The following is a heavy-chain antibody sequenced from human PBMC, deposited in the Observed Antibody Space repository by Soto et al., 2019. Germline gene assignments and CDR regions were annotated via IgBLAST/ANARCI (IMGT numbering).Heavy chain of an antibody. V-gene: IGHV1-8*01. D-gene: IGHD5-12*01. CDR1: GYTFTSYD. J-gene: IGHJ6*03. Sequence: ASVKVSCKASGYTFTSYDINWVRQATGQGLGWMGWMNPNSGNTGYAQKFQGRVTMTRNTSISTAYMELSSLRSEDTAVYYCARGYERHYYYYYYMDVWGKGTTVTVSS. CDR2: MNPNSGNT. CDR3: ARGYERHYYYYYYMDV.